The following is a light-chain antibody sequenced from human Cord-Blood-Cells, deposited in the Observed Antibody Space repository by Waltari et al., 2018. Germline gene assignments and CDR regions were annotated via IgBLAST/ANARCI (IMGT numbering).Light chain of an antibody. J-gene: IGLJ2*01. CDR2: AVS. V-gene: IGLV2-14*01. Sequence: QSALTQPASVSGSPGQSITIPCTGTTSDVGGYNYVSWYQQHPGKAPKRMIYAVSNRPSGVSNRFAGAKSGNTASLTISGLQAEDEADYYCSSYTSSSTLVFGGGTKLTVL. CDR1: TSDVGGYNY. CDR3: SSYTSSSTLV.